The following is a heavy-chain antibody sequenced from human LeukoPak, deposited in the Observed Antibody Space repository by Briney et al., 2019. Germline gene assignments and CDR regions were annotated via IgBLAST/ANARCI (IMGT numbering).Heavy chain of an antibody. J-gene: IGHJ4*02. CDR2: IYYSGST. CDR1: GGSISSYY. CDR3: ARHRYGDSVGDY. D-gene: IGHD4-17*01. Sequence: SETLSLTCTVSGGSISSYYWSWIRQPPGKGLEWIGYIYYSGSTNYNPSLKSRVTISVDTTKNQFSLKLSSVTAADTAVYYCARHRYGDSVGDYWGQGTLVTVSS. V-gene: IGHV4-59*08.